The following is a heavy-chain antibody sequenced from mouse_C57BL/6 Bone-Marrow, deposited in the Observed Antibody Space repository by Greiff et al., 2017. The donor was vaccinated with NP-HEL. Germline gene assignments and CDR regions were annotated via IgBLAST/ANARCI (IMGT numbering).Heavy chain of an antibody. CDR1: GFTFSSYG. J-gene: IGHJ1*03. D-gene: IGHD2-2*01. V-gene: IGHV5-6*01. CDR2: ISSGGSYT. Sequence: EVKLVESGGDLVKPGGSLKLSCAASGFTFSSYGMSWVRQTPDKRLEWVATISSGGSYTYYPDSVKGRFTISIDNAKNTLYLQMSSLKSEDTAMYYCARHDMVTTKDWYFDVWGTGTTVTVSS. CDR3: ARHDMVTTKDWYFDV.